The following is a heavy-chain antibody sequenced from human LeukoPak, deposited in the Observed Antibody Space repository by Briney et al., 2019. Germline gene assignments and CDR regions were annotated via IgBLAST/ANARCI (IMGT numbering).Heavy chain of an antibody. Sequence: GGSLRLSCAASGFTFSSYTMSWVRQAPGKGLEWVAVISYDGSNKYYADSVKGRFTISRDNSKNTLYLQMNSLRAEDTAVYYCARGYCSGGSCYDGGVFDYWGQGTLVTVSS. CDR1: GFTFSSYT. V-gene: IGHV3-30-3*01. CDR3: ARGYCSGGSCYDGGVFDY. J-gene: IGHJ4*02. CDR2: ISYDGSNK. D-gene: IGHD2-15*01.